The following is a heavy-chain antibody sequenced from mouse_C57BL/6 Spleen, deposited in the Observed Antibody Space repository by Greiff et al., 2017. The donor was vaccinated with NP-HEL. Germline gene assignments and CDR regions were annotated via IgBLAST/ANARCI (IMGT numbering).Heavy chain of an antibody. Sequence: EVQLQQSGPELVKPGASVKIPCKASGYTFTDYNMDWVKQSHGKSLEWIGDINPNNGGTIYNQKFKGKATLTVDKSSSTAYMELRSLTSEDTAVYYCARRGYYGREGYFDYWGQGTTLTVSS. CDR3: ARRGYYGREGYFDY. J-gene: IGHJ2*01. CDR2: INPNNGGT. D-gene: IGHD1-1*01. V-gene: IGHV1-18*01. CDR1: GYTFTDYN.